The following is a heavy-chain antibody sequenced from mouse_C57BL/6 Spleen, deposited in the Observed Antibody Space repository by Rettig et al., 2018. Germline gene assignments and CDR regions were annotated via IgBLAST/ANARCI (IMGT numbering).Heavy chain of an antibody. D-gene: IGHD2-3*01. CDR2: IYPGSGST. J-gene: IGHJ4*01. CDR1: GYTFTSYW. V-gene: IGHV1-55*01. Sequence: ELVKPGASVKMSCKASGYTFTSYWITWVKQRPGQGLEWIGDIYPGSGSTNYNEKFKSKATLTVDPSSSTAYMQLSSLTSEDSAVYYCARGWLLHYAMDYWGQGTSVTVSS. CDR3: ARGWLLHYAMDY.